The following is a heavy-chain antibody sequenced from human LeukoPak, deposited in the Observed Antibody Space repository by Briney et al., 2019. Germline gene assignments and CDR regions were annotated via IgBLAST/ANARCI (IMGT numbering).Heavy chain of an antibody. CDR3: ARGTGYSSPFDY. V-gene: IGHV1-2*02. J-gene: IGHJ4*02. D-gene: IGHD6-13*01. CDR1: GYTFTSYY. Sequence: ASVKVSCKASGYTFTSYYMHWVRQAPGQGLEWMGWINPNSGGTNYAQKFQGRVTMTRDTSISTAYMELSRLRSDDTAVYYCARGTGYSSPFDYWGQGTLVTVSS. CDR2: INPNSGGT.